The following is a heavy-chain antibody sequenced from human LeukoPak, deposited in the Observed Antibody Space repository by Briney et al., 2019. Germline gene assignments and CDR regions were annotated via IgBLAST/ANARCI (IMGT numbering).Heavy chain of an antibody. CDR3: ARGPHTGVNYYDSSGYYY. V-gene: IGHV4-34*01. J-gene: IGHJ4*02. Sequence: PGGSLRLSCAASGFTVSSTYMSWIRQPPGKGLEWIGEINHSGSTNYNPSLKSRVTISVDTSKNQFSLKLSSVTAADTAVYYCARGPHTGVNYYDSSGYYYWGQGTLVTVSS. CDR1: GFTVSSTY. D-gene: IGHD3-22*01. CDR2: INHSGST.